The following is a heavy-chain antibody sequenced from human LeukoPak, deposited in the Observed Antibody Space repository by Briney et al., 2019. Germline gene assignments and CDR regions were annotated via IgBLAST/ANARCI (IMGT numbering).Heavy chain of an antibody. V-gene: IGHV3-53*04. CDR1: GFTVSSNY. Sequence: PGGSLRLSCAASGFTVSSNYMSWVRQAPGKGLEWVSVIYSGGSTYYADSVKGRFTISRHNSKNTLYLQMNSLRAEDAAVYYCARVLGSGSYLYFDYWGQGTLVTVSS. CDR2: IYSGGST. D-gene: IGHD1-26*01. J-gene: IGHJ4*02. CDR3: ARVLGSGSYLYFDY.